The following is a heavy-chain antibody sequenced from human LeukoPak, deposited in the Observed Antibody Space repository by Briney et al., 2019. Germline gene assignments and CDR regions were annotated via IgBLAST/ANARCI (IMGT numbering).Heavy chain of an antibody. D-gene: IGHD6-13*01. Sequence: GGSLRLSCSAFGSIFSSYAMHWVRQAPGKGLEWVAVISYDGSNKYYADPVKGRFTISRDNSKNTLYLQMNSLSAEDTAVYYCARDRWKGSSSWYPADYWGQGTLVTVSS. V-gene: IGHV3-30-3*01. CDR2: ISYDGSNK. J-gene: IGHJ4*02. CDR3: ARDRWKGSSSWYPADY. CDR1: GSIFSSYA.